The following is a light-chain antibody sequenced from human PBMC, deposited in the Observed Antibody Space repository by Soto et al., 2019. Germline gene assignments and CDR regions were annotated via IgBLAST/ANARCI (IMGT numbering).Light chain of an antibody. CDR3: QQYYSIPHT. V-gene: IGKV4-1*01. CDR2: WAS. Sequence: DIVMTQSPDSLAVSLGERATINCKSSQSVLYSSNNKNYLAWYQQKPGQPPKLLIYWASTRESGVPDRFSGSGSGTHFTLTISSLQAEDVAVYYCQQYYSIPHTFGQGTKLEIK. J-gene: IGKJ2*01. CDR1: QSVLYSSNNKNY.